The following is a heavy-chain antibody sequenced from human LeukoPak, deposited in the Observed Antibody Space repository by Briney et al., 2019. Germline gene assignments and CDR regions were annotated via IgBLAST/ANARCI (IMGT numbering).Heavy chain of an antibody. Sequence: GGSLRLSCAASGSTFSSYSMNWVRQAPGKGLEWVSSISSSSSYVYYADSVKGRFTISRDNAKNSLYLQMNSLRAEDTAVYYCARGESGSTSWVQSCFDYWGQGTLVTVSS. CDR2: ISSSSSYV. D-gene: IGHD2-2*01. V-gene: IGHV3-21*01. J-gene: IGHJ4*02. CDR3: ARGESGSTSWVQSCFDY. CDR1: GSTFSSYS.